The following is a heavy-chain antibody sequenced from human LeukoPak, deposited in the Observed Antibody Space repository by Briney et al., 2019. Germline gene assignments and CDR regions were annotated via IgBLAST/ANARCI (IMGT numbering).Heavy chain of an antibody. J-gene: IGHJ2*01. CDR1: GYTFTGYY. CDR2: IHPNSGDT. CDR3: ARDSCGGGGCHYWYFDL. D-gene: IGHD6-19*01. V-gene: IGHV1-2*02. Sequence: ASVKVSCKASGYTFTGYYLHWVRQAPGQGLEWMGWIHPNSGDTKFAQKFQGRVTMTRDTSINTASMELSSPKPDDTAVYYCARDSCGGGGCHYWYFDLWGRGTLVTVSS.